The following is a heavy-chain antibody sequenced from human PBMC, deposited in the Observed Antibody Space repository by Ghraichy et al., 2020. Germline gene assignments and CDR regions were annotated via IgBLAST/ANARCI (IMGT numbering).Heavy chain of an antibody. J-gene: IGHJ6*02. CDR2: ISAHNGNT. CDR1: GYTFTTYG. V-gene: IGHV1-18*04. D-gene: IGHD2-2*01. CDR3: AREPLGYCSSTSCYVVNYYYGMDV. Sequence: ASVKVSCKASGYTFTTYGISWVRQAPGQGLEWMGWISAHNGNTKYAQRLQGRVTMTTDTSTSTAYMELRSLRSDDTAVYYCAREPLGYCSSTSCYVVNYYYGMDVWGQGTTVTVSS.